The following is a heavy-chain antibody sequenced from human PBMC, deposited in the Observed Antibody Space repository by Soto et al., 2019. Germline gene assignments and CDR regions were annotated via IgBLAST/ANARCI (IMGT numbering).Heavy chain of an antibody. CDR3: AKARIPGIEDYMDV. D-gene: IGHD2-15*01. V-gene: IGHV3-9*01. CDR2: ISWNSGSM. J-gene: IGHJ6*03. CDR1: GFTFDDYG. Sequence: VQLVESGGALVQPGRSLRLSCAVSGFTFDDYGMHWVRQAPGKGLEWVSGISWNSGSMGYADSVKGRFTISRDNSKNSLYLQMNSLRPEDTALYHCAKARIPGIEDYMDVWGKGTKVTVSS.